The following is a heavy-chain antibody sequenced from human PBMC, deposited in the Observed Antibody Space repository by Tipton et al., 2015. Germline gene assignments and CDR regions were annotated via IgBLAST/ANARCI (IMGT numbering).Heavy chain of an antibody. CDR3: ACQDYDSLTRDYQTVDY. D-gene: IGHD3-9*01. V-gene: IGHV4-59*04. CDR2: ISHSGNT. J-gene: IGHJ4*02. Sequence: TLSLTCTVSGGSITTYYWGWIRQSPGKGLEWIGSISHSGNTYYNPSLKSRVTMSRDTSKNQFSLKLTSVTAADTAVYYCACQDYDSLTRDYQTVDYWGQGTLVTVSS. CDR1: GGSITTYY.